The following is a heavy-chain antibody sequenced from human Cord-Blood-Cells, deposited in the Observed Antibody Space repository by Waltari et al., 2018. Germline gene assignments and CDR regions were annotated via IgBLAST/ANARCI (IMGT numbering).Heavy chain of an antibody. Sequence: QLQLQESGPGLVKPSETLSLTCTVSGGSISSSSYYWGWIRQPPWKGLGWIGSIYYSGSTYYNPSLKSRVTISVDTSKNQFSLKLSSVTAADTAVYYCARRVRDGHYNWFDPWGQGTLVTVSS. CDR3: ARRVRDGHYNWFDP. V-gene: IGHV4-39*01. CDR1: GGSISSSSYY. CDR2: IYYSGST. J-gene: IGHJ5*02.